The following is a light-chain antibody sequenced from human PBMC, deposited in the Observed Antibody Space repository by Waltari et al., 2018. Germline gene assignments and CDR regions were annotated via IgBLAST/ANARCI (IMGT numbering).Light chain of an antibody. V-gene: IGLV2-8*01. CDR2: GLS. Sequence: QSALTQPPAASGSPGQSVTISCTGTGSDVGKYDYVSWYQQHPGKAPKLMIYGLSKRPSGVPERFSGSKSGNTASLTVAGLQAEDEADYYCSSYAGSHYWVFGGGTKLTVL. CDR3: SSYAGSHYWV. J-gene: IGLJ3*02. CDR1: GSDVGKYDY.